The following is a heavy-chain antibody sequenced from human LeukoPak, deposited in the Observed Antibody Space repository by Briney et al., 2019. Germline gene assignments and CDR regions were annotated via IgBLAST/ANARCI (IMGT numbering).Heavy chain of an antibody. CDR1: RLTFSGYW. J-gene: IGHJ4*02. D-gene: IGHD2-8*02. CDR2: INKDGSEK. CDR3: ATHTQHFGAPGGADY. Sequence: PGGSLRLSCVVSRLTFSGYWMRWVRQAPGKGLEWVAAINKDGSEKRYVDSVEGRFTISRDNARNSVYLQMTSLGAEDTAVYYCATHTQHFGAPGGADYWGLGALVTVSS. V-gene: IGHV3-7*03.